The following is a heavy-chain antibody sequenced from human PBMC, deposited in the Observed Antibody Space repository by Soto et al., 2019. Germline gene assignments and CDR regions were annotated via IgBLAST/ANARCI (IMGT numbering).Heavy chain of an antibody. Sequence: GESLKISCKGSGYSFTSYWIGWVRQMPGKGLEWMGIIYPGDSDTRYSPSFQGQVTISADKSISTAYLQWSSLKASDTAMYYCARHPLGPTYYYDSSGYYHLDYWGQGTLVTVSS. CDR3: ARHPLGPTYYYDSSGYYHLDY. D-gene: IGHD3-22*01. V-gene: IGHV5-51*01. CDR1: GYSFTSYW. CDR2: IYPGDSDT. J-gene: IGHJ4*02.